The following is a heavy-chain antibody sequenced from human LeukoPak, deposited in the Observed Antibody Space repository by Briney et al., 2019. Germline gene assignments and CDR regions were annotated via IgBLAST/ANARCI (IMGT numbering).Heavy chain of an antibody. J-gene: IGHJ4*02. CDR1: AYTFTGYY. CDR2: INPNSGGT. CDR3: ARVPPGLSYFDY. D-gene: IGHD3/OR15-3a*01. Sequence: GASVKVSCKASAYTFTGYYMHWVRQAPGQGLERVGWINPNSGGTNYAQKYQGRVTMTRDTSISTAYMELSRLRSDNTAVYYCARVPPGLSYFDYWGQGTLVTVSS. V-gene: IGHV1-2*02.